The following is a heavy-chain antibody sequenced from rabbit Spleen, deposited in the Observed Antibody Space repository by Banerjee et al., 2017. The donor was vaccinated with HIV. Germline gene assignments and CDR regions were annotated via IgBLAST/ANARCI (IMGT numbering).Heavy chain of an antibody. J-gene: IGHJ4*01. D-gene: IGHD1-1*01. CDR3: ARAISNSYRNFNL. CDR2: IYTTGTWT. CDR1: GFSFSTAYY. V-gene: IGHV1S40*01. Sequence: QSLEESGGDMVKPGASLTLTCTASGFSFSTAYYICWVRQAPGKGLEWIACIYTTGTWTYYASWAKGRFTITRSTSLDTVTLQLNSLTAADTATYFCARAISNSYRNFNLWGQGTLVTVS.